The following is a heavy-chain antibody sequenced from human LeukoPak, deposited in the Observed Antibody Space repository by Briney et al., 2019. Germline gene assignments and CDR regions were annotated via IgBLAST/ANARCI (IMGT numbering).Heavy chain of an antibody. D-gene: IGHD3-10*01. J-gene: IGHJ4*02. CDR1: GGSISSNSYY. V-gene: IGHV4-39*01. CDR2: IYYSGST. Sequence: PSETLSLTCAVSGGSISSNSYYWGWIRQPPGKGLEWIGSIYYSGSTYYNPSLKSRVTISVDTSKNQFSLKLSSVTAADTAVYYCARTRYYYNSRSYGAPYYFDYWGQGALVTVSS. CDR3: ARTRYYYNSRSYGAPYYFDY.